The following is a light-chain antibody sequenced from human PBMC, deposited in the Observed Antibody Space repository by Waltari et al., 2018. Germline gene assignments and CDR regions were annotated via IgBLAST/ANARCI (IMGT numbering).Light chain of an antibody. CDR1: SSDIGSYNF. Sequence: QSALTQPASVSGSPGQSITISCTGTSSDIGSYNFVSWYQHNPGKAPKLILYEVTKRPPGVSDRFSGSKSGNTASLTISGLQADDDADYYCYSSAMSAFVVFGGGTKLTVL. J-gene: IGLJ3*02. V-gene: IGLV2-23*02. CDR3: YSSAMSAFVV. CDR2: EVT.